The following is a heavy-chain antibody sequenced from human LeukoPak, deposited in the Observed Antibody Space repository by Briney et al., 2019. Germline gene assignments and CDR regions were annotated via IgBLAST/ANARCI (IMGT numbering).Heavy chain of an antibody. J-gene: IGHJ4*02. CDR1: GDSIFTNNVA. D-gene: IGHD6-6*01. CDR3: ARGKYTSFDN. CDR2: TYYRSKWSF. V-gene: IGHV6-1*01. Sequence: SQTLSLTCAISGDSIFTNNVAWNWIRQSPARGLEWLGRTYYRSKWSFDYAVSVKSRITINADTSKNQFSLQLSSVTPEDTAVYYCARGKYTSFDNWGQGTLVTVSS.